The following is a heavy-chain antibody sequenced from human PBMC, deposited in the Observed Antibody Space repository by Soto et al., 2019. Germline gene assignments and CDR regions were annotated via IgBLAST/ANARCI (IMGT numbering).Heavy chain of an antibody. D-gene: IGHD2-15*01. CDR1: GYTFTSYA. CDR2: INAGNGNT. Sequence: GASVKVSCKASGYTFTSYAMHWVRQAPGQRLEWMGWINAGNGNTKYSQKFQGRVTITRDTSASTAYMELSSLRSEDTAVYYCARMITGYCSGASCFSPSNWFDPWGQGTLVTVSS. V-gene: IGHV1-3*01. CDR3: ARMITGYCSGASCFSPSNWFDP. J-gene: IGHJ5*02.